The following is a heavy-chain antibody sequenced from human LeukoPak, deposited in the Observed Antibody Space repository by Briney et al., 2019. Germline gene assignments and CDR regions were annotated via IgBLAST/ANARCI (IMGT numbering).Heavy chain of an antibody. D-gene: IGHD3-22*01. J-gene: IGHJ4*02. CDR3: AKDGPHYYDSSGYYYVGSPFDY. V-gene: IGHV3-23*01. Sequence: GGSLRLSCAASGFTFSSYAMSWVRQAPGKGLEWVTAISGSGGSTYYADSVKGRFTISRDNSKNTLHLQMNSLRAEDTAVYYCAKDGPHYYDSSGYYYVGSPFDYWGQGTLVTVSS. CDR1: GFTFSSYA. CDR2: ISGSGGST.